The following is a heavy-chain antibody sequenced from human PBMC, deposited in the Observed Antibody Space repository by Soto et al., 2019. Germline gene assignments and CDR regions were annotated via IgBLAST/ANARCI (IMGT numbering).Heavy chain of an antibody. CDR2: ISYDGSNK. CDR1: GFTFSSYG. D-gene: IGHD2-15*01. V-gene: IGHV3-30*18. J-gene: IGHJ4*02. Sequence: GGSLRLSCAASGFTFSSYGMHWVRQAPGKGLEWVAVISYDGSNKYYADSVKGRFTISRDNSKNTLYLQMNSLRAEDTAVYYCAKDTHSAGVPAGYWGQGTLVTVSS. CDR3: AKDTHSAGVPAGY.